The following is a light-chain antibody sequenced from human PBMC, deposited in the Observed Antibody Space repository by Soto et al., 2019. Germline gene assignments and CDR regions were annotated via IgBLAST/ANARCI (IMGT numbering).Light chain of an antibody. CDR2: GAS. CDR3: QHYDNLPPLT. J-gene: IGKJ4*01. V-gene: IGKV3-15*01. Sequence: EIVMTQSPATLSVSPGERATLSCGASQSVSSNLAWYQQKPGQAPRLLIYGASTRATGVPARFSGSGSGTEFTLTITSLQSEDFATYYCQHYDNLPPLTFGGGTKVEI. CDR1: QSVSSN.